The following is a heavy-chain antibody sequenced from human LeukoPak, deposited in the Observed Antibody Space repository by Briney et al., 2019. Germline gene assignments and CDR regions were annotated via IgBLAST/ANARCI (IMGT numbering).Heavy chain of an antibody. CDR2: IIPIFGTA. J-gene: IGHJ6*02. D-gene: IGHD3-22*01. CDR3: ARAPYDSSGSANYYYYYGLDV. V-gene: IGHV1-69*13. Sequence: ASVKVTCKASGGTFSNYAISWVRQAPGQGLEWMGGIIPIFGTANSAQKFQGRVTITADESTNTAYMELSSLRSEDTAVYYCARAPYDSSGSANYYYYYGLDVWGQGTTVTVSS. CDR1: GGTFSNYA.